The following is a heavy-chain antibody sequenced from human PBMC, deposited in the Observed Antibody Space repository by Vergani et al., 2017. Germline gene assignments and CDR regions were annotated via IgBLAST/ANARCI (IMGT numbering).Heavy chain of an antibody. V-gene: IGHV1-18*01. Sequence: QVQMVQSGAEVKKPGASVKVSCKASGYTFSTYGISWVRQAPGQVLEWMGWISAYNGNTNYPEKFQGRLTMTTDTSTRTAYMELRGLRSDDTAVYCCARDLIENDTYRRSGCRGPGTLVAVSS. CDR3: ARDLIENDTYRRSGC. CDR1: GYTFSTYG. D-gene: IGHD6-25*01. CDR2: ISAYNGNT. J-gene: IGHJ1*01.